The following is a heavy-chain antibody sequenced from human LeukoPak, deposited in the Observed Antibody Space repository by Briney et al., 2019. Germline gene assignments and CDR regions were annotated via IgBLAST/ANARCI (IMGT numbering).Heavy chain of an antibody. CDR3: ARGFRGASFDY. Sequence: SETLSLTCAVYGGSFSGYYWSWIRQPPGKGLEWIGEINHSGSTNYNPSLKSRVTISADTSKNQFSLKLSSMTAADTAVYYCARGFRGASFDYWGQGTLVTVSS. J-gene: IGHJ4*02. V-gene: IGHV4-34*01. CDR1: GGSFSGYY. CDR2: INHSGST. D-gene: IGHD1-26*01.